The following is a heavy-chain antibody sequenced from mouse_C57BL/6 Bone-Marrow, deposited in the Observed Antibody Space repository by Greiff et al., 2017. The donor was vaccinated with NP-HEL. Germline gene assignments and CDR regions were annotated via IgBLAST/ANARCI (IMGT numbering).Heavy chain of an antibody. CDR3: ASRGNYEGFAMDY. Sequence: QVQLQQPGAELVKPGASVKLSCKASGYTFTSYWMQWVKQRPGQGLEWIGEIDPSDSYTNYNQKFKGKATLTVDTSSSTAYMQLSSLTSEDSAVYYCASRGNYEGFAMDYWGQGTSVTVSS. D-gene: IGHD2-1*01. J-gene: IGHJ4*01. CDR1: GYTFTSYW. CDR2: IDPSDSYT. V-gene: IGHV1-50*01.